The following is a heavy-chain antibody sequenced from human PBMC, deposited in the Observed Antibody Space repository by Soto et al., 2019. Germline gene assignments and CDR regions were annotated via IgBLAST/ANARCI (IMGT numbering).Heavy chain of an antibody. CDR1: GGTFSSYA. D-gene: IGHD2-15*01. CDR2: TIPIFGTA. J-gene: IGHJ6*02. Sequence: ASVKVSCKASGGTFSSYAISWVRQAPGQGLEWMGGTIPIFGTANYAQKFQGRVTITADKSTSTAYMELSSLRSEDTAVHYCARDPVVVAATTYYYYGMDVWGQGTTVTVSS. V-gene: IGHV1-69*06. CDR3: ARDPVVVAATTYYYYGMDV.